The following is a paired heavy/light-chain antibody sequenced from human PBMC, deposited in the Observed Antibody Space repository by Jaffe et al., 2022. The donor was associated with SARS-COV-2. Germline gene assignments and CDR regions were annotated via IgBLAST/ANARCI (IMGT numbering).Light chain of an antibody. V-gene: IGLV6-57*01. CDR3: QSYDTYTVV. J-gene: IGLJ2*01. CDR1: SGSIATNF. Sequence: NFILTQPHSVSESPGKTVTISCTRNSGSIATNFVQWYQQRPGSSPTTVIYKDNERPSGVPDRFSGSIDSSSNSASLTISGLKTEDEADYYCQSYDTYTVVFGGGTKLTVL. CDR2: KDN.
Heavy chain of an antibody. CDR3: GRTVATMHRGMDV. J-gene: IGHJ6*02. CDR1: GYIFSDYG. CDR2: ISAYNGKT. V-gene: IGHV1-18*01. Sequence: QVRLVQSGAEVKKPGASVKVSCKASGYIFSDYGFSWVRQAPGQGLEWMGWISAYNGKTTHAQNLQGRVIMTTDTSTSTAYMELRSLRSDDTAVYYCGRTVATMHRGMDVWGQGTKVIVSS. D-gene: IGHD5-12*01.